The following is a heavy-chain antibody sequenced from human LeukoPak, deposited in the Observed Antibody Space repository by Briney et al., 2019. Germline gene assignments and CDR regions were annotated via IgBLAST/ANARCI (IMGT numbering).Heavy chain of an antibody. V-gene: IGHV3-7*01. CDR3: ARDRWELLSNSYHYCGLDV. D-gene: IGHD2-15*01. CDR1: GFTFSNYW. CDR2: IKQDGSEK. J-gene: IGHJ6*02. Sequence: GGSLRLSCAASGFTFSNYWMSWVRQAPGKGLEWVANIKQDGSEKCYVDSVKGRFTISRDNAKNSLYLQMNSLRAEDTAVYYCARDRWELLSNSYHYCGLDVWGLGTTVTVSS.